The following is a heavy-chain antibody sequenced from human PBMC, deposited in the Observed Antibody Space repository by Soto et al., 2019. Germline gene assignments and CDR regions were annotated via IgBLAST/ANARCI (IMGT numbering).Heavy chain of an antibody. CDR1: GFTFSSYG. Sequence: VGSLRLSCAASGFTFSSYGMHWVRQAPGKGLEWVAVIWDDGSNKYYADSVKGRFTISRDNSKNTLYLQMNSLRAEDTAVYYCARGGGSYRFDYWGQGTLVTVSS. J-gene: IGHJ4*02. CDR3: ARGGGSYRFDY. D-gene: IGHD1-26*01. CDR2: IWDDGSNK. V-gene: IGHV3-33*01.